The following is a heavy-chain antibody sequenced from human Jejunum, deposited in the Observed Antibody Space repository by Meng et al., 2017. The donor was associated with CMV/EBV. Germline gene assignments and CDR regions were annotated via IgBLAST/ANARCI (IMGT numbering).Heavy chain of an antibody. D-gene: IGHD2-15*01. V-gene: IGHV7-4-1*02. CDR1: GYTFTSYA. Sequence: VQLVKSGSELKKPGASVKVSCQASGYTFTSYAMNWVRQAPGQGLEWMGWINTNTGNPTYAQGFTGRFVFSLDTSVSTAYLQISSLKAADTAMYYCARLYCSGGSCYTIDYWGQGTLVTVSS. J-gene: IGHJ4*02. CDR3: ARLYCSGGSCYTIDY. CDR2: INTNTGNP.